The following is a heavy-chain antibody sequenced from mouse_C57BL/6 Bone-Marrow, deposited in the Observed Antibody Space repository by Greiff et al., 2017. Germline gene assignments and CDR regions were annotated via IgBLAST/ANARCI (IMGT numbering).Heavy chain of an antibody. CDR1: GYTFTDYE. CDR3: TEYCSSIDY. D-gene: IGHD1-1*01. V-gene: IGHV1-15*01. CDR2: IDPENGGT. J-gene: IGHJ2*01. Sequence: QVQLQQSGAELVRPGASVTLSCKASGYTFTDYEMHWVKQTPVHGLEWIGAIDPENGGTAYNQKFKGKAILTADKSSSTAYMELHSLTFEDSAVYDYTEYCSSIDYWGQGTTVTVSS.